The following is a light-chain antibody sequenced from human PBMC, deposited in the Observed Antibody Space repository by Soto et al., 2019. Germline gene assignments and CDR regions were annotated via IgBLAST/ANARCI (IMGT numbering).Light chain of an antibody. J-gene: IGKJ4*01. CDR1: QGIRSW. CDR2: AAS. CDR3: QQANSCPLT. V-gene: IGKV1-12*01. Sequence: DIQMTQSPSSVSASVGDSVTITCRASQGIRSWLAWYQQKPVKAPKLLIYAASSLQSGVPSRFSGSGSGTDFTLTISSLQPEDFATYYCQQANSCPLTFGGGTKVEIK.